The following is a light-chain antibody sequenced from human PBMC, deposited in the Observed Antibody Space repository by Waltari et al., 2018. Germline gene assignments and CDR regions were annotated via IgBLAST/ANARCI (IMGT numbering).Light chain of an antibody. Sequence: QSALTQPASVSGSPGQSIAISCTGTSSDVGGYNYVPWYQQHPGKAPRLMIYDVTNRPSGVSNRFSGSKSDNTASLTISGLQAEDEADYYCASYNSGSTRYVFGTGTRVTVL. CDR3: ASYNSGSTRYV. J-gene: IGLJ1*01. CDR2: DVT. V-gene: IGLV2-14*03. CDR1: SSDVGGYNY.